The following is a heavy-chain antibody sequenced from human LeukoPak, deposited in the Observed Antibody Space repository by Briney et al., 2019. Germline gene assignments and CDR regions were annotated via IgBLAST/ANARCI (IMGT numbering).Heavy chain of an antibody. V-gene: IGHV4-39*07. CDR1: GGSISTSNYY. D-gene: IGHD3-16*01. Sequence: SETLSLTCTVSGGSISTSNYYWGWIRQPPGKGLEWIGNIFYSGSTYYSPSLKSRVTISLDTSRNQFSLKLNSVTAADTAVYYCAKSNAYGLVDIWGQGTMVTVSS. CDR2: IFYSGST. J-gene: IGHJ3*02. CDR3: AKSNAYGLVDI.